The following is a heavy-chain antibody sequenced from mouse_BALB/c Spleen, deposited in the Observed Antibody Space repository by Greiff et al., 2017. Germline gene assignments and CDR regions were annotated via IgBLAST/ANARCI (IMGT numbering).Heavy chain of an antibody. CDR2: ISSGGSYT. J-gene: IGHJ4*01. Sequence: EVQGVESGGGLVKPGGSLKLSCAASGFTFSSYAMSWVRQSPGKRLEWVAEISSGGSYTYYQDTVTGRFTISRDTAKNTLYLEMSSLRSDDTAMYYCARYGNYGAMDYWGQGTSVTVSS. V-gene: IGHV5-9-4*01. CDR1: GFTFSSYA. CDR3: ARYGNYGAMDY. D-gene: IGHD2-1*01.